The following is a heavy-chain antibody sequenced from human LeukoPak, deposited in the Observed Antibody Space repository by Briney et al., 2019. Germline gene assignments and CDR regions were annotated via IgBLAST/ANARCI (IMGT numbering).Heavy chain of an antibody. CDR1: GDSINSRSYY. CDR3: ARAGGSWSFDY. V-gene: IGHV4-61*05. Sequence: SETLSLTCTVSGDSINSRSYYWDWIHQPPGKGLEWIGYLYFGGSTNYNPSLKSRVTISPDTSKNQFSLKLNSVTAADTAAYYCARAGGSWSFDYLGQGTLVTVSS. J-gene: IGHJ4*02. D-gene: IGHD5-12*01. CDR2: LYFGGST.